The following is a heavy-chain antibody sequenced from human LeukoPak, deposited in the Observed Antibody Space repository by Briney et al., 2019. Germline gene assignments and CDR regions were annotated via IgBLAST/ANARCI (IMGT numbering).Heavy chain of an antibody. CDR2: IYYSGST. J-gene: IGHJ4*02. CDR3: ASIIYYFDY. V-gene: IGHV4-59*05. D-gene: IGHD1-14*01. CDR1: GGSISSYY. Sequence: SETLSLTCTVSGGSISSYYWSWIRQPPGKGLEWIGSIYYSGSTYYNPSLKSRVTISVDTSKNQFSLKLSSVTAADTAVYYCASIIYYFDYWGQGTLVTVSS.